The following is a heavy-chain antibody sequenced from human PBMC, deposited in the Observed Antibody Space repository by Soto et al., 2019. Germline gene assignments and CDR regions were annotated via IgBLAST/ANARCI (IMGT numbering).Heavy chain of an antibody. CDR3: ARTDRVFYGLDV. Sequence: EVQLVESGGGLVQPGGSLRLSCGASGFTFRNYDMHWVRQGTGKGLEWVSGITAAGDPDYADSVEGRFTISRENAQNSSFLQMNNLRFGDTAVYYCARTDRVFYGLDVWGQGTTVIVSS. J-gene: IGHJ6*02. CDR2: ITAAGDP. CDR1: GFTFRNYD. V-gene: IGHV3-13*05.